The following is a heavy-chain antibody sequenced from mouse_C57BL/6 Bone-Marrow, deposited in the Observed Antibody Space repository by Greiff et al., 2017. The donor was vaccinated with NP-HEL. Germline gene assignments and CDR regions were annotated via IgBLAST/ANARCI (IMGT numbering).Heavy chain of an antibody. J-gene: IGHJ4*01. CDR3: ASDITTVVATYYARDY. Sequence: DVQLQESGAELVKPGASVKLSCTASGFNIKDYYMHWVKQRTEQGLEWIGRIDPEDGETKYAPKFQGKATITADTSSNTAYLQLSSLTSEDTAVYYCASDITTVVATYYARDYWGQGTSVTVSS. CDR2: IDPEDGET. CDR1: GFNIKDYY. V-gene: IGHV14-2*01. D-gene: IGHD1-1*01.